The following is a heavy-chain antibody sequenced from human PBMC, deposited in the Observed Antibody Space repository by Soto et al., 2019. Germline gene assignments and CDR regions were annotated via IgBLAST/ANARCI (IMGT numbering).Heavy chain of an antibody. D-gene: IGHD3-22*01. V-gene: IGHV4-59*01. CDR2: VSYSGST. Sequence: SKILYLNCPVSGGSITHNHRSWIGQPPGKGLDWIGYVSYSGSTSYNPSLKSRVTISEDMFKSQFSLSLSSVTAADTAVYYCARLYFYESSGYYRAGFDIWGQGTMVT. CDR1: GGSITHNH. J-gene: IGHJ3*02. CDR3: ARLYFYESSGYYRAGFDI.